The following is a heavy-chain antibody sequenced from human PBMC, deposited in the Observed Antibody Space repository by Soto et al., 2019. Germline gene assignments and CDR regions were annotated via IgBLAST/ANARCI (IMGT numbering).Heavy chain of an antibody. Sequence: QVTLKESGPVLVKPTETLTLRCTVSGLSITDSEMGVSWIRQPPGQPLEWLAHIDSSGEKSYRTFLKSRLAISKDTSKSQIVLTMTNMDPADTATYYCARRHLAVAVMPWFDPWGQGIPVTVSS. V-gene: IGHV2-26*01. CDR2: IDSSGEK. CDR3: ARRHLAVAVMPWFDP. D-gene: IGHD2-2*01. CDR1: GLSITDSEMG. J-gene: IGHJ5*02.